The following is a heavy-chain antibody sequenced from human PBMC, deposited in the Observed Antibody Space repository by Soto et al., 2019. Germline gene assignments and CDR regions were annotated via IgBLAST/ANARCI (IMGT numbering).Heavy chain of an antibody. CDR1: GGTFSSYA. D-gene: IGHD2-2*01. CDR2: IIPIFDTA. CDR3: AIHYCISTSCYYYYYYSMDV. Sequence: SVKVSCKTSGGTFSSYAISWVRQAPGQGLEWMGGIIPIFDTANYAQKFQGRVTITADESTSTAYMELSSLRSEDTAVYYCAIHYCISTSCYYYYYYSMDVWGQGTTVTVSS. J-gene: IGHJ6*02. V-gene: IGHV1-69*13.